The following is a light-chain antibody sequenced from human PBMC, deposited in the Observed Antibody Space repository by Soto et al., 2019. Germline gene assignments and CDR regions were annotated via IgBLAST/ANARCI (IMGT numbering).Light chain of an antibody. CDR1: QSVSSRY. CDR2: GAS. V-gene: IGKV3-20*01. J-gene: IGKJ4*01. CDR3: QQYGSSPKLT. Sequence: EIVLTQSPGTLSLSPGERATLSCRASQSVSSRYLARYQQKPGQAPRLLIYGASSRATGIPDRFSGSGSGTDFTLTISRLEPEDFAVYYWQQYGSSPKLTFGGGTKVEIK.